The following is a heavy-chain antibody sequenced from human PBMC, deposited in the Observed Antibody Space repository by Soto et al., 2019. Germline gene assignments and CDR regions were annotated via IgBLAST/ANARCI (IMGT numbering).Heavy chain of an antibody. V-gene: IGHV3-30-3*01. D-gene: IGHD4-17*01. Sequence: GGSLRLSCAASGFTFKNYAMHWVRQAPGKGLEWVAVISYDGSKKYYAESVEGRLIISRDNSKNALYMQMNSLRDEDTAVYYCVRAPGSATVTTSYVDYWGQGSLVTVS. CDR1: GFTFKNYA. CDR2: ISYDGSKK. CDR3: VRAPGSATVTTSYVDY. J-gene: IGHJ4*01.